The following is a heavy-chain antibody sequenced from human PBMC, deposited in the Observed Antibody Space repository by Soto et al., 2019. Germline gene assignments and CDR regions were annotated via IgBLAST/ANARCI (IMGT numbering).Heavy chain of an antibody. J-gene: IGHJ4*02. CDR1: GGSINSGGYY. Sequence: QVQLQESGPGLVKPSQTLSLTCTVSGGSINSGGYYWSWIRQHPGKGLEWVGYIFYSGTTYYNPSLQSRLALSRDTPKIQFSLKLTSVTAADTAVYYCARRVPTAGPFDYWGQGTLVTVSS. D-gene: IGHD2-2*01. V-gene: IGHV4-31*03. CDR2: IFYSGTT. CDR3: ARRVPTAGPFDY.